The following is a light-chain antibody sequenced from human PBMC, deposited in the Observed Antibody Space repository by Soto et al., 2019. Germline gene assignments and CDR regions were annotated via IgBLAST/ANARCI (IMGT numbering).Light chain of an antibody. CDR3: SSFTTNNTWV. V-gene: IGLV2-14*01. Sequence: QSALTQPASVSGSPGQSITISCTGTNGDIGAYNYVSWYQEHPGKAPKLIIYEVNDRPSGVSTLFSASKSANTASLTSSGLQPDDEGDDYCSSFTTNNTWVFGGGTQVNVL. CDR2: EVN. J-gene: IGLJ3*02. CDR1: NGDIGAYNY.